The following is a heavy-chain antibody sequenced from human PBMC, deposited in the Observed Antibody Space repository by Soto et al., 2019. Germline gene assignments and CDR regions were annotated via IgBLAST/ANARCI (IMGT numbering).Heavy chain of an antibody. CDR1: GGSISGYY. J-gene: IGHJ6*02. D-gene: IGHD4-4*01. V-gene: IGHV4-59*01. CDR2: IFYSGST. Sequence: PSETLSLTCTVSGGSISGYYWSWIRQPPGKGLEWIGYIFYSGSTNYNPSLNSRVTISVDTSKNQFSLKLSSVTAEDTAVYYCAREEGGLQGDNYGMDVWGQGTTVTVSS. CDR3: AREEGGLQGDNYGMDV.